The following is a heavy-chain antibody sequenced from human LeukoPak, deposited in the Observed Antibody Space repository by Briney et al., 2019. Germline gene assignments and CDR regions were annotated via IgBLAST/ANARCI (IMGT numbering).Heavy chain of an antibody. D-gene: IGHD3-22*01. Sequence: SETLSLTCTVSGGSISSYYWNWIRQPPGKGLERIGYIFYSGTTNYNPSLKSRVSISVDTSKNQFSLKLSSVTAADTAVYYCARQEYYYDSSGYHFDYWGQGTLVTVSS. CDR1: GGSISSYY. V-gene: IGHV4-59*08. CDR2: IFYSGTT. CDR3: ARQEYYYDSSGYHFDY. J-gene: IGHJ4*02.